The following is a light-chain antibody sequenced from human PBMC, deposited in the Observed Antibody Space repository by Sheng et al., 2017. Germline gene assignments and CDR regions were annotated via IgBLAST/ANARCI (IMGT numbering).Light chain of an antibody. Sequence: SYGLTQSPSVSVSPGQTATITCSGDTLGSTYACWYQQKPGQSPLLVIYQDNKRPSGIPERFSGSNSGNTATLTISGTQTLDEADYYCQAWDSSSAHVFGTGTKVTVL. CDR1: TLGSTY. V-gene: IGLV3-1*01. CDR3: QAWDSSSAHV. CDR2: QDN. J-gene: IGLJ1*01.